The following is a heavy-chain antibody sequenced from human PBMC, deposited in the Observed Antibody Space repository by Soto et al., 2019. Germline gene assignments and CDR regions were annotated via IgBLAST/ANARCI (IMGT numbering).Heavy chain of an antibody. CDR1: GGTFSSYA. D-gene: IGHD5-18*01. J-gene: IGHJ6*02. CDR3: ARGRGYSYGYNYYYYGMDV. V-gene: IGHV1-69*01. Sequence: QVQLVQSGAEVKKPGSSVKVSCKASGGTFSSYAISWVRQAPGQGLEWMGGIIPIFGTANYAQKFQGRVTITAEEYTSTAYMELSSLRSEDTAVYYCARGRGYSYGYNYYYYGMDVWGQGTTVTVSS. CDR2: IIPIFGTA.